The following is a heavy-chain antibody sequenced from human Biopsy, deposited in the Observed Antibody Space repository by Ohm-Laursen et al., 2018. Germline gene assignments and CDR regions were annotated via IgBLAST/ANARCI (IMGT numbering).Heavy chain of an antibody. CDR3: AKGGLSSGPLAY. J-gene: IGHJ4*02. CDR2: VSGYNGNT. Sequence: ASVTVPCKTSGYAFATDGITWVRQAPGQGLEWMGWVSGYNGNTNYAQKLQGRVTMTIDTSTSTVYMELRSLRSDDTAVYFCAKGGLSSGPLAYWGQGTLVTVSS. V-gene: IGHV1-18*01. CDR1: GYAFATDG. D-gene: IGHD6-19*01.